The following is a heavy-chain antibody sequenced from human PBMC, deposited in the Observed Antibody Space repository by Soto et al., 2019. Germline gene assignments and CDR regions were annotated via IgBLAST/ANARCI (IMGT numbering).Heavy chain of an antibody. D-gene: IGHD3-3*01. CDR1: GDSVSSNSAA. Sequence: QSQTLSLTCAISGDSVSSNSAAWNWIRQSPSRGLEWLGRTYYRSKWYNDYAVSVKSRITINPDTSKNQFSLQLNSVTPEDTAVYYCARDWSSSLMKGPYNWFDPWGQGTLVTVSS. J-gene: IGHJ5*02. V-gene: IGHV6-1*01. CDR2: TYYRSKWYN. CDR3: ARDWSSSLMKGPYNWFDP.